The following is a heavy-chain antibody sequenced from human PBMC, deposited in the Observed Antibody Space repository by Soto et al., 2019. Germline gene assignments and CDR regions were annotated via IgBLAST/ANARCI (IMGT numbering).Heavy chain of an antibody. D-gene: IGHD3-3*01. CDR1: GGTFSSYA. Sequence: QVQLVQSGAEVKKPGSSVKVSCKASGGTFSSYAISWVRQAPGQGLEWMGGIIPIFGTANYAQKFQGRVTITADESTSTAYMELSSLRSEDTAVYYCARVSVRIFVVVIIGDYYYYGMDVWGQGTTVTVSS. V-gene: IGHV1-69*01. CDR2: IIPIFGTA. CDR3: ARVSVRIFVVVIIGDYYYYGMDV. J-gene: IGHJ6*02.